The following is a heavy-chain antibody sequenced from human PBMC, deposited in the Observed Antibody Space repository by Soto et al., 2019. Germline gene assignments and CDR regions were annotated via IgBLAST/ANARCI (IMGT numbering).Heavy chain of an antibody. D-gene: IGHD5-12*01. Sequence: SGKDPCHASGGTFSRYAISCVRQAPGQGLEWMGGIIPIFGTANYAQKFQGRVTITADESTSTAYMELSSLRSEDTAVYYCARGRKGATSNYYYYGMDVWGQGTTVTVSS. J-gene: IGHJ6*02. CDR2: IIPIFGTA. CDR1: GGTFSRYA. CDR3: ARGRKGATSNYYYYGMDV. V-gene: IGHV1-69*13.